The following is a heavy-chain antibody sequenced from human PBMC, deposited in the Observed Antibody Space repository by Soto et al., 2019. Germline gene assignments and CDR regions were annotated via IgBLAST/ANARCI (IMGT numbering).Heavy chain of an antibody. Sequence: TLSLTCAVSGCSISSGGYSWSWIRQPPGKGLEWIGCMYHTGSTYYNPSLKSRVTTSVDRSKNQFSLKLSSVTAADTAVYYCARATTITLYNWFDPWGQGTLVTVS. CDR1: GCSISSGGYS. D-gene: IGHD4-4*01. CDR3: ARATTITLYNWFDP. V-gene: IGHV4-30-2*01. J-gene: IGHJ5*02. CDR2: MYHTGST.